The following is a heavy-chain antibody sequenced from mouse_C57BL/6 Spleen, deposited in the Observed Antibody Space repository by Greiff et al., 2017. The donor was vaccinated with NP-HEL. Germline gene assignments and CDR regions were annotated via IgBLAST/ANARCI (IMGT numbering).Heavy chain of an antibody. Sequence: EVKLVESGEGLVKPGGSLKPSCAASGFTFSSYAMSWVRQTPEKRLEWVAYISSGGDYIYYADTVKGRFTISRDNARNTLYLQMSSLKSEDTAMYYCTRGLSLYAMDYWGQGTSVTVSS. CDR2: ISSGGDYI. CDR3: TRGLSLYAMDY. V-gene: IGHV5-9-1*02. J-gene: IGHJ4*01. D-gene: IGHD3-1*01. CDR1: GFTFSSYA.